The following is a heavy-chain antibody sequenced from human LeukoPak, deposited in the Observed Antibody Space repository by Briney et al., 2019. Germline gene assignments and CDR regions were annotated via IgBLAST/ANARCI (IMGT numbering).Heavy chain of an antibody. CDR3: AKAPDDSGGYYYYFDY. V-gene: IGHV3-9*01. CDR1: GFTFDDYA. D-gene: IGHD3-22*01. J-gene: IGHJ4*02. CDR2: ISWNSGSI. Sequence: GGSLRLSCAASGFTFDDYAMHWVRQAPGKGLEWVSGISWNSGSIGYADSVKGRFTISRDNAKNSLYLQMNSLRAEDTALYYCAKAPDDSGGYYYYFDYWGQGTLVTVSS.